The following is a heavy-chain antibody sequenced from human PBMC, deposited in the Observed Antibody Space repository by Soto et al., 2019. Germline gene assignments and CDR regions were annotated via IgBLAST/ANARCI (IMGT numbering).Heavy chain of an antibody. Sequence: PSQTLSLNCTVSGGSSSSSSHYSGWLSTPPGKVHEWSGSIYYSGSSYYNPSLKSRVTISVDMSKNQFSLKLSSVTAADTAVYYCARHTYYYDSSGYQLLNGFDPWGQG. J-gene: IGHJ5*02. CDR2: IYYSGSS. D-gene: IGHD3-22*01. V-gene: IGHV4-39*01. CDR3: ARHTYYYDSSGYQLLNGFDP. CDR1: GGSSSSSSHY.